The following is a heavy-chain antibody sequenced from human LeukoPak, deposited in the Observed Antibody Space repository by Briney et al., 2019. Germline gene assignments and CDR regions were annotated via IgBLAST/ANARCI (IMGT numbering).Heavy chain of an antibody. V-gene: IGHV4-59*01. CDR2: IYNSGST. CDR3: AKAVAAAGRFGFDP. CDR1: GGSFSGYY. D-gene: IGHD6-13*01. J-gene: IGHJ5*02. Sequence: SETLPLTCAVYGGSFSGYYWSWIRQPPGKGLEWIGYIYNSGSTNYNPSLQSRVTISVDTSKNQFSLRLTSVTAADTAVYYCAKAVAAAGRFGFDPWGQGTLVTVSS.